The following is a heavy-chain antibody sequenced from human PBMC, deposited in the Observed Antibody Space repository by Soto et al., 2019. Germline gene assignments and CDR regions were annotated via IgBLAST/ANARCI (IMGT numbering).Heavy chain of an antibody. V-gene: IGHV3-30*03. Sequence: QVQLVESGGGVIQPGRSLRLSCEASGFAFDTYGMHWIRQGAGQGLEWVATMSYDGSKIYYRDSVRGRFSISRDDSKRTLYLQMNSLRAEDTAVYYCARENGVAVATILYYFDYWGPGTLVTVSS. D-gene: IGHD5-12*01. J-gene: IGHJ4*02. CDR2: MSYDGSKI. CDR3: ARENGVAVATILYYFDY. CDR1: GFAFDTYG.